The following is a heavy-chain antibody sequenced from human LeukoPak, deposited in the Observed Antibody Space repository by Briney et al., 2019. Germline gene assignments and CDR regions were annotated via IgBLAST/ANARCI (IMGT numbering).Heavy chain of an antibody. V-gene: IGHV4-28*01. Sequence: PSDTLSLTCAVSGYSISSSNWWGWIRQPPGKGLEWIGYIYYSGSTYYNPSLKSRVTMSVDTSKNQFSLKLSSVTAVDTAVYYCAGKKWSMNDAFDIWGQGTMVTVSS. J-gene: IGHJ3*02. CDR1: GYSISSSNW. CDR3: AGKKWSMNDAFDI. CDR2: IYYSGST. D-gene: IGHD2-15*01.